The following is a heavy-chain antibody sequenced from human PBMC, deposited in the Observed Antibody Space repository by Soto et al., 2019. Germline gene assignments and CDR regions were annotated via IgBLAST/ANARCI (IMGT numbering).Heavy chain of an antibody. CDR1: GFTFSNAW. V-gene: IGHV3-15*01. Sequence: EVQLVESGGGLVKPGGSLRLSCAASGFTFSNAWMSWVRQAPGKGLEWVGHIKSKSVGGTTDYAAPVKGRFSISRDDSKHTLYLQMNTLTTEDKAVYYCTTYSNYFDSSGYSRWYFDLWGRGTLVTVSS. CDR3: TTYSNYFDSSGYSRWYFDL. J-gene: IGHJ2*01. D-gene: IGHD3-22*01. CDR2: IKSKSVGGTT.